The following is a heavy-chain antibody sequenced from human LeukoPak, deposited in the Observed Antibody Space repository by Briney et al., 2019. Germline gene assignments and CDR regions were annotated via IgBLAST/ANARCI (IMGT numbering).Heavy chain of an antibody. J-gene: IGHJ6*02. V-gene: IGHV1-69*13. CDR1: GGTFSSYA. CDR3: ARDVGSWPLFYYGMDV. Sequence: GASVKVSCKASGGTFSSYAISWVRQAPGQGLEWMGGIIPIFGTANYAQKFQGRVTITADESTSTAYMELSSLRSEDTAVYYCARDVGSWPLFYYGMDVWGQGTTVTVSS. D-gene: IGHD1-26*01. CDR2: IIPIFGTA.